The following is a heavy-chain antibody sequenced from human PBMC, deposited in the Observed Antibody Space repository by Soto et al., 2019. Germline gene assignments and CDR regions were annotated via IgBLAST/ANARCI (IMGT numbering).Heavy chain of an antibody. CDR2: IYSSGNA. J-gene: IGHJ3*02. D-gene: IGHD6-6*01. V-gene: IGHV3-66*01. CDR3: ARISSSSFAFDI. Sequence: GGSLRLSCAASGLTLTSNYMSWLRQAPGKGLEWVSVIYSSGNAYYTDPVKGRFTISRDNSQNTLYFQMNSLRAEDTAMYYCARISSSSFAFDIWGQGTMVTVSS. CDR1: GLTLTSNY.